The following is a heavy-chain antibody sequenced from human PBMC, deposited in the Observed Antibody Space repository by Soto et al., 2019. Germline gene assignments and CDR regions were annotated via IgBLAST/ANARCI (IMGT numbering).Heavy chain of an antibody. CDR3: ARDTNSKWYYFDC. J-gene: IGHJ4*02. D-gene: IGHD2-15*01. CDR2: INPSGGST. Sequence: ASVKVSCKASGYTFASFYMHCVRQAPGQGLEWMGIINPSGGSTTYAQKFQGRVTMTRDTSTSTVYMELSSLRSEDTAVYYCARDTNSKWYYFDCWGQGNRVTVSS. V-gene: IGHV1-46*01. CDR1: GYTFASFY.